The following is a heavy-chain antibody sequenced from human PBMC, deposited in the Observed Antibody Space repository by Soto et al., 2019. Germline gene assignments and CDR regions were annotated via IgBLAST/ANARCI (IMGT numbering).Heavy chain of an antibody. Sequence: EVQLVESGGGLVQPGRSLRLSCAASGFIFDEYAMHWVRQASGKGLEWVSGISWNGGSIGYADSVKGRFTISRDNAKNSLYLQMNSLRTEDTALYYCARAGEGIGMAGYCDYWVQGTLVTVSS. CDR1: GFIFDEYA. CDR2: ISWNGGSI. V-gene: IGHV3-9*01. CDR3: ARAGEGIGMAGYCDY. J-gene: IGHJ4*02. D-gene: IGHD6-19*01.